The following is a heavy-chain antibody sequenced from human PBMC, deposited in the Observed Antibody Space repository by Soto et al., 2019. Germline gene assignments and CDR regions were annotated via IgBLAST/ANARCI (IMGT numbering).Heavy chain of an antibody. V-gene: IGHV3-74*01. J-gene: IGHJ4*02. D-gene: IGHD3-10*01. CDR1: GFTFNNNW. Sequence: EVQLVETGGGLVQPGGSLRLSCAASGFTFNNNWMHWVRQAPGKGLVWISRIKSDGTTTTYADFVKGRFIISRDNAKNTVYLQVNSLGGEDTAVYYCTRGGATGAGIYHLENWGQGTLVTVSS. CDR2: IKSDGTTT. CDR3: TRGGATGAGIYHLEN.